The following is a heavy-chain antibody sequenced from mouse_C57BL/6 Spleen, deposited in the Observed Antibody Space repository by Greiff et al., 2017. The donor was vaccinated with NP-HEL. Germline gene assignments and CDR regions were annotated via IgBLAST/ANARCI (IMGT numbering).Heavy chain of an antibody. Sequence: QVQLKESGPGLVAPSQSLSITCTVSGFSLTSYAISWVRQPPGKGLAWLGVIWTGGGTNYNSALKSRLSISKDNSKSQVFLKMNSLQTDDTARYYCARSSRSGDYDGHWFAYWGQGTLVTVSA. CDR1: GFSLTSYA. D-gene: IGHD2-4*01. CDR3: ARSSRSGDYDGHWFAY. J-gene: IGHJ3*01. V-gene: IGHV2-9-1*01. CDR2: IWTGGGT.